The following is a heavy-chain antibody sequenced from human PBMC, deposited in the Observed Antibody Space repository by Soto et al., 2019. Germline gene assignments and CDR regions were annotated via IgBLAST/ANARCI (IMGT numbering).Heavy chain of an antibody. CDR3: ARDRADIVVVPAAIRDYYYYGMDV. D-gene: IGHD2-2*01. Sequence: GASVKVSCKASGYTFTGYYMHCVRQAPGQGLEWMGWISAYNGNTNYAQKLQGRVTMTTDTSTSTAYMELRSLRSDDTAVYYCARDRADIVVVPAAIRDYYYYGMDVWGQGTTVTVSS. J-gene: IGHJ6*02. CDR2: ISAYNGNT. V-gene: IGHV1-18*04. CDR1: GYTFTGYY.